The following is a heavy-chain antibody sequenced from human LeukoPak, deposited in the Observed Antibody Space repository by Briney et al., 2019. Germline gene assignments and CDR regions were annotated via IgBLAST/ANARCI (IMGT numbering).Heavy chain of an antibody. CDR1: GYSFTSYR. CDR3: ARGEEGATIFGVVIISGGGNWFDP. D-gene: IGHD3-3*01. V-gene: IGHV5-51*01. CDR2: IYPGDSDT. J-gene: IGHJ5*02. Sequence: GESLKISCKGSGYSFTSYRIGWVRQMPGKGLEWMGIIYPGDSDTRYSPSFQGQVTISADKSISAAYLQWSSLKASDTAMYYCARGEEGATIFGVVIISGGGNWFDPWGQGTLVTVSS.